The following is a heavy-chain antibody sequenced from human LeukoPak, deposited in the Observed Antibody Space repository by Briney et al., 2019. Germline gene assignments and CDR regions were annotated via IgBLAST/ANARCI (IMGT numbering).Heavy chain of an antibody. Sequence: SETLSLTCTVSGGSISSSSYYWGWIRQPPGKGLEWIGSIYYSGSTYYNPSLKSRVTISVDTSKNQFSLKLSSVTAADTAVYYCARGSWYFDLWGRGTLVTVSS. CDR3: ARGSWYFDL. J-gene: IGHJ2*01. CDR2: IYYSGST. CDR1: GGSISSSSYY. V-gene: IGHV4-39*01.